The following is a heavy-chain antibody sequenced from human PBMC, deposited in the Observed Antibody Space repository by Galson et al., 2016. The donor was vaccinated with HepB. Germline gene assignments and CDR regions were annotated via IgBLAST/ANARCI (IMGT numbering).Heavy chain of an antibody. CDR1: RFTFSNYW. Sequence: SLRLSCAASRFTFSNYWMSWVRQAPGEGLEWVANIKKDGSEKYYADSVKGRFTISRDNAKNSLYLQMNSLRAEDTAVYYCAREWLRGYFDWFRKGAFDIWGQGTMVTVSS. D-gene: IGHD3-9*01. V-gene: IGHV3-7*03. CDR2: IKKDGSEK. CDR3: AREWLRGYFDWFRKGAFDI. J-gene: IGHJ3*02.